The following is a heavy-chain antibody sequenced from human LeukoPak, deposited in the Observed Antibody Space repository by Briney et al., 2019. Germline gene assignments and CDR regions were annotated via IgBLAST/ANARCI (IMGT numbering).Heavy chain of an antibody. V-gene: IGHV3-23*01. J-gene: IGHJ6*02. CDR3: AKWDSYGSGSYFFYGMDV. D-gene: IGHD3-10*01. CDR2: IMGRGGST. CDR1: GFPFTSYA. Sequence: GGPLGLSCPASGFPFTSYAMSWVRQAQGKGREWAPAIMGRGGSTYYADSMKGRFTISRDNSKNTLYLQMNSLRAEDTAVYYCAKWDSYGSGSYFFYGMDVWGQGTTVTVSS.